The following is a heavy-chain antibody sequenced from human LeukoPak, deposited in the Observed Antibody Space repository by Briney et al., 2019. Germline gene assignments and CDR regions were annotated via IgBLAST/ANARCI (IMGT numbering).Heavy chain of an antibody. CDR2: ISSTTNTI. J-gene: IGHJ6*04. V-gene: IGHV3-48*04. CDR3: ATRYCTISACRASSYKSFDV. CDR1: GFTFSSSS. D-gene: IGHD2-8*01. Sequence: GGSLRLSCAASGFTFSSSSMNWVRQAPGKGLEWVSYISSTTNTISYADSVKGRFTVSRDNAKNSLYLQLTSLRAEDTAVYYCATRYCTISACRASSYKSFDVWGKGTTVTVSS.